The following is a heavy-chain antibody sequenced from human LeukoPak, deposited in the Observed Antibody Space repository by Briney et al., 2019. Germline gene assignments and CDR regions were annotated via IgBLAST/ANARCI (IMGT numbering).Heavy chain of an antibody. D-gene: IGHD3-9*01. CDR1: GGSISSSSYY. CDR3: ARVPAITMFYLVGGFDY. J-gene: IGHJ4*02. Sequence: SETLSLTCTVSGGSISSSSYYWGWIRQPPGKGLEWIGRIYYSGSTYYNPSLKSRVAISVDTSKNQFSLKLSSVTAADTAVYYCARVPAITMFYLVGGFDYWGQGTLVTVSS. CDR2: IYYSGST. V-gene: IGHV4-39*01.